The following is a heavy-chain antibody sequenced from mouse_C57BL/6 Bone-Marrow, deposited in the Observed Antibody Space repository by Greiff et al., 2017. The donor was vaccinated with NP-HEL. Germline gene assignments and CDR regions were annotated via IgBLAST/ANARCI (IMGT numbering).Heavy chain of an antibody. CDR2: IHPNSGST. J-gene: IGHJ2*01. Sequence: VQLQQSGAELVKPGASVKLSCKASGYTFTSYWMHWVKQRPGQGLEWIGMIHPNSGSTNYNEKFKSKATLTVDKSSSTAYMQLSSLTSEDSAVYYCARSHYYGSRGNYFDYWGQGTTLTVSS. V-gene: IGHV1-64*01. CDR1: GYTFTSYW. CDR3: ARSHYYGSRGNYFDY. D-gene: IGHD1-1*01.